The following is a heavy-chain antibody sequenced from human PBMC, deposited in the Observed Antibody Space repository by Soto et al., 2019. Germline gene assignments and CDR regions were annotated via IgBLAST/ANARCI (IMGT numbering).Heavy chain of an antibody. J-gene: IGHJ6*02. V-gene: IGHV3-23*01. CDR3: AKGPHYYGSGSQYGMDV. CDR1: GFTFSSYA. Sequence: EVQLLESGGGLVQPGGSLRLSCAASGFTFSSYAMSWVRQAPGKGLEWVSAISGSGGSTYYADSVKGRFTISRDNSENTLYLQMNGLRAEDTSVYYCAKGPHYYGSGSQYGMDVWGQGNTVTVSS. D-gene: IGHD3-10*01. CDR2: ISGSGGST.